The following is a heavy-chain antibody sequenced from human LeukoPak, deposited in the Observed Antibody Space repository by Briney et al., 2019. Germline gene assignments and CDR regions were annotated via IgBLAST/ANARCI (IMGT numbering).Heavy chain of an antibody. D-gene: IGHD2-8*02. CDR3: GRDSRTGVDY. CDR1: GFTFSDYY. J-gene: IGHJ4*02. Sequence: GGPLRLSCAASGFTFSDYYMLWLPKGRGGGPVWGSRISNEGSTTFYADSVKGRFTISSDNAKTALDLEMSSQRAEDRDVYCCGRDSRTGVDYWGQGTRVTVSS. CDR2: ISNEGSTT. V-gene: IGHV3-74*01.